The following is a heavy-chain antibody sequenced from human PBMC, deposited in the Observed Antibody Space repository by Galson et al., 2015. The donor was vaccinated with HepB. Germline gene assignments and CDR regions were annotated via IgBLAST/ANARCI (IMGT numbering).Heavy chain of an antibody. CDR1: GFTFSSYA. CDR2: ISSTSNFI. V-gene: IGHV3-21*01. Sequence: SLRLSCATSGFTFSSYALNWVRQAPGKGLEWVSAISSTSNFIDYADSVKGRFTISRDNAKNSLYLQMNSLRAEDTAIYYCARDHMWGPRGDYWGQGTLVTVSS. J-gene: IGHJ4*02. D-gene: IGHD3-16*01. CDR3: ARDHMWGPRGDY.